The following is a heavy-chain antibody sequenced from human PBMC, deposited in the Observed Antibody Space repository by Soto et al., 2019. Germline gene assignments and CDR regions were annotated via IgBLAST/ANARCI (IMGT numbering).Heavy chain of an antibody. Sequence: EVQLVESGGGLVQPGGSLRLSCAASGFTFSSYSMNWVRQAPGKGLEWVSYISSSSSTIYYADSVKGRFTISRDNAKNALYLQMNTLRAEDTAVYYCAGDTYGDYGRRLDYWGQGTLVTVSS. D-gene: IGHD4-17*01. CDR2: ISSSSSTI. CDR1: GFTFSSYS. J-gene: IGHJ4*02. CDR3: AGDTYGDYGRRLDY. V-gene: IGHV3-48*01.